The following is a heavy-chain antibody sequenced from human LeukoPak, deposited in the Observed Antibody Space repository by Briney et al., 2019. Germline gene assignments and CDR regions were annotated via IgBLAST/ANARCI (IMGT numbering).Heavy chain of an antibody. J-gene: IGHJ5*02. CDR3: TTLYRVDP. CDR1: GFTFNNAW. Sequence: GGSLRLSCVASGFTFNNAWMNWVRQAPGKGLEWVGRIKSKPDGETTHYAAPVRGRFTISRDDSRNTLYLQMNSLKTEDTALYYCTTLYRVDPWGQGTLVTVSS. V-gene: IGHV3-15*01. CDR2: IKSKPDGETT. D-gene: IGHD5-12*01.